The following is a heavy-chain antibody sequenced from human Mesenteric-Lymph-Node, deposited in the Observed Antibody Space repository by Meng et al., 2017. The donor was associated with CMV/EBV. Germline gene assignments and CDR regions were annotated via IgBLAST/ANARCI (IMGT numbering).Heavy chain of an antibody. D-gene: IGHD3-10*01. J-gene: IGHJ4*02. CDR3: ARDRGPQEPFDY. V-gene: IGHV1-69*05. CDR1: GYTFTSYA. Sequence: CKASGYTFTSYAMNWVRQAPGQGLEWMGGIIPIFGTANYAQKFQGRVTITTDESTSTAYMELSGLRSEDTAVYYCARDRGPQEPFDYWGQGTLVTVSS. CDR2: IIPIFGTA.